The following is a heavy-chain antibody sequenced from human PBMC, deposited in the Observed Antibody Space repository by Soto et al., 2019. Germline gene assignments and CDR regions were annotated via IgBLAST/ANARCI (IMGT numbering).Heavy chain of an antibody. CDR1: WFTFTRYS. V-gene: IGHV3-21*06. CDR2: ISSTTNYI. Sequence: GGALRLSCAASWFTFTRYSMNWVRQAPGKGLEWVSSISSTTNYIYYGDSMKGRFTISRDNAKNSLYLEMNSLRAEDTAVYYCARESEDLTSNFDYWGQGTLVTVSS. CDR3: ARESEDLTSNFDY. J-gene: IGHJ4*02.